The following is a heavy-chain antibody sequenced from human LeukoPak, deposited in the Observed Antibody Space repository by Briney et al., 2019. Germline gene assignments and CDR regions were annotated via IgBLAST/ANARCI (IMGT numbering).Heavy chain of an antibody. CDR1: GFTFSDPY. CDR2: ISGSDTDI. V-gene: IGHV3-11*06. Sequence: PGGSLRLSCEASGFTFSDPYMSWIRQAPGKGLECLSYISGSDTDINYADSVKGRFTISRDNAKNTLYLQMNSLRGEDTAVYYCAREGMALVNFDYWGQGTLVTVSS. CDR3: AREGMALVNFDY. D-gene: IGHD4-23*01. J-gene: IGHJ4*02.